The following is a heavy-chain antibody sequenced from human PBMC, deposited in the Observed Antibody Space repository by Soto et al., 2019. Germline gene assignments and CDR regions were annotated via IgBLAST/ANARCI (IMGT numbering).Heavy chain of an antibody. Sequence: QVQLQESGPGLVKPSQPLSLTCSVSGGSINSGGYYWGWIRQHPGKGLEWIAYIYFTENTYYNPSLKSRVTISLDTSTNQRFIRLSSVTAADTAVYYCARGGTTVVTPLLACDIWGQGTMVTVSS. V-gene: IGHV4-31*03. CDR2: IYFTENT. CDR1: GGSINSGGYY. CDR3: ARGGTTVVTPLLACDI. D-gene: IGHD1-1*01. J-gene: IGHJ3*02.